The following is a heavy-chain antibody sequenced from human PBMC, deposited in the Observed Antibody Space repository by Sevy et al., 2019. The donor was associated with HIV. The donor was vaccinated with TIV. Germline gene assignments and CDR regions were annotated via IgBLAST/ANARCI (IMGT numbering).Heavy chain of an antibody. J-gene: IGHJ6*02. V-gene: IGHV3-21*01. CDR2: ISSSSSYI. CDR1: GFTFSSYS. Sequence: GGSLRLSCAASGFTFSSYSMNWVRQAPGKGLEWVSSISSSSSYIYYADSVKGRFTISIDNAKNSLYLQMNSLRAEDTAVYYCARDLKVQGMDVWGQGTTVTVSS. D-gene: IGHD3-10*01. CDR3: ARDLKVQGMDV.